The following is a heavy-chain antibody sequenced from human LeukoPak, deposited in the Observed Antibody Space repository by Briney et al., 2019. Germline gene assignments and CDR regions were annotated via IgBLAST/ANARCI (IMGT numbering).Heavy chain of an antibody. Sequence: GGSLRLSCAASGFPFSSYSVNWVRQAPGKGLEWVSSISSSSNYIYYADSVKGRFTVSRDNANNSLYLQMNSLRAEDTAVYYCARSPKYSGSPADFDYWGQGTLVTVSS. V-gene: IGHV3-21*01. J-gene: IGHJ4*02. CDR3: ARSPKYSGSPADFDY. CDR2: ISSSSNYI. CDR1: GFPFSSYS. D-gene: IGHD1-26*01.